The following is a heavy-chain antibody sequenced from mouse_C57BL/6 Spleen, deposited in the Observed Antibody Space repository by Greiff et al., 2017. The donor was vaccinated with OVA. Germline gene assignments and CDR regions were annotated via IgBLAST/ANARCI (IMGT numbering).Heavy chain of an antibody. Sequence: EVNVVESGGGLVQSGRSLRLSCATSGFTFSDFYMEWVRQAPGKGLEWIAASRNKANDYTTEYSASVKGRFIVSRDTSQSILYLQMNALRAEDTAIYYCARDELGYFDDWGQGTTLTVSS. CDR1: GFTFSDFY. CDR3: ARDELGYFDD. V-gene: IGHV7-1*01. CDR2: SRNKANDYTT. D-gene: IGHD4-1*01. J-gene: IGHJ2*01.